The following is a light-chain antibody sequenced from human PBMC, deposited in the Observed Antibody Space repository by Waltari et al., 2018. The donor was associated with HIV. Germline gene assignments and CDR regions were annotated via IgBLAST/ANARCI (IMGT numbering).Light chain of an antibody. CDR1: QDLARW. CDR2: AAS. V-gene: IGKV1-12*01. Sequence: DIQITQSPPSVSAFVGDRVTITCRASQDLARWLAWYQQKPGEAPKLLIYAASSFHSGVPSRFSGNGSGTDFTLTLSSLQPADSAIYYCQQSKTFPLDFGQGTKVEI. J-gene: IGKJ2*01. CDR3: QQSKTFPLD.